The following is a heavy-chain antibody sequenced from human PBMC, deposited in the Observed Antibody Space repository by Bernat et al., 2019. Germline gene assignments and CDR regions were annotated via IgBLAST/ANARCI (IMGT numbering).Heavy chain of an antibody. D-gene: IGHD6-13*01. CDR3: ARHRAAGEQQLDYYYYYGMDV. CDR2: IYYSGST. J-gene: IGHJ6*02. Sequence: QLQLQESGPGLVKPSETLSITCTVSGGSISSSSYYWGWIRQPPGKGLEWIGSIYYSGSTYYNPSLKSRVTISVDTSKNQFSLKLSSVTAADTAVYYCARHRAAGEQQLDYYYYYGMDVWGQGTTVTVSS. V-gene: IGHV4-39*01. CDR1: GGSISSSSYY.